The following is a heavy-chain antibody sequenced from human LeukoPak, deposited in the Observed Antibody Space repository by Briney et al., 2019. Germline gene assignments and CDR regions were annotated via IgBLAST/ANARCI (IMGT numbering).Heavy chain of an antibody. CDR1: GFTFSSYW. CDR3: ARSSFPYYFDY. CDR2: IDNDGGST. Sequence: GGSLRLSCAASGFTFSSYWMHWVRQAPGKGLVWVSRIDNDGGSTTYADSVKGRFTISRDNAKNTLYLQMSSVRAEDTAVYYCARSSFPYYFDYWGQGTLVTVSS. J-gene: IGHJ4*02. V-gene: IGHV3-74*01. D-gene: IGHD3-16*01.